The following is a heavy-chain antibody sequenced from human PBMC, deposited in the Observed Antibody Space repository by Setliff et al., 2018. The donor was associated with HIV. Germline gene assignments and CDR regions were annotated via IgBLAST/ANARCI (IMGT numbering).Heavy chain of an antibody. CDR2: ISTYSGNT. CDR3: ARGRRTAPGSFYHFYYMGV. J-gene: IGHJ6*03. Sequence: ASVKVSCKASGYTFTNYDISWVRQAPGQGLEWMGWISTYSGNTNYAQKLQGRVTMTTDTSTSTAYMELRSLRSDDTAVYYCARGRRTAPGSFYHFYYMGVWGEGTTVTVSS. D-gene: IGHD6-13*01. CDR1: GYTFTNYD. V-gene: IGHV1-18*01.